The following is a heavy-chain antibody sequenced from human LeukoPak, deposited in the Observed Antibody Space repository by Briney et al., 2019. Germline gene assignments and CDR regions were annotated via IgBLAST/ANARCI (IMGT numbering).Heavy chain of an antibody. V-gene: IGHV3-9*01. CDR3: ARDYPPD. Sequence: LGGSLRLSCAASGFTFDDYAMHWVRQAPGTGLEWVSGISWNSGSIGYADSVKGRFTISRDNAKNSLYLQMNSLSAEDTAVYYCARDYPPDWGQGTLVTVSA. J-gene: IGHJ4*02. CDR2: ISWNSGSI. CDR1: GFTFDDYA.